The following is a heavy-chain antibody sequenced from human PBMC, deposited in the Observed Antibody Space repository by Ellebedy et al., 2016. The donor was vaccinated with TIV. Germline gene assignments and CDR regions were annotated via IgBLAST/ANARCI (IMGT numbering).Heavy chain of an antibody. CDR1: GFSFRSHD. Sequence: GESLKISCAVSGFSFRSHDMHWVRQAPGKGLEWVAVISFDGSIKSCADSVKGRFTISRDNSEDTLYLQMNSLRVEDTAGYDCARQPTMAIPFDYWGQGTLVTVSS. J-gene: IGHJ4*02. V-gene: IGHV3-30-3*01. D-gene: IGHD3-10*01. CDR3: ARQPTMAIPFDY. CDR2: ISFDGSIK.